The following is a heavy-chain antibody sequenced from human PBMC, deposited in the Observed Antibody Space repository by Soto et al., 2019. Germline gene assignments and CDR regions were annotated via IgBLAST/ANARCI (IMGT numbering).Heavy chain of an antibody. D-gene: IGHD2-2*01. Sequence: GGSLRLSCAASGFTFSSYSMNWVRQAPGKGLERVSSISSSSSYIYYADSVKGRFTISRDNAKNSLYLQMNSLRAEDTAVYYCSLVVGEPRLLVVPAHNWFDPWGQGTLVTVSS. CDR2: ISSSSSYI. V-gene: IGHV3-21*01. J-gene: IGHJ5*02. CDR1: GFTFSSYS. CDR3: SLVVGEPRLLVVPAHNWFDP.